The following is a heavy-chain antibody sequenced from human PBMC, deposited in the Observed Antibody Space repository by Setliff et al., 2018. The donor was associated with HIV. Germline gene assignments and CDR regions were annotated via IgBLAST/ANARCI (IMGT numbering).Heavy chain of an antibody. CDR1: GYIFNDFV. CDR3: ARAAPGGGNDYFGY. CDR2: FYPGTGGT. J-gene: IGHJ4*02. D-gene: IGHD3-16*01. V-gene: IGHV1-3*01. Sequence: GASVKVSCKTSGYIFNDFVIHWVRQAPGQRPEYMGWFYPGTGGTGYSPRFQGRLTFSRDTSATTAHVEVNSLTSEDTAVYYCARAAPGGGNDYFGYWGQGALVTVSS.